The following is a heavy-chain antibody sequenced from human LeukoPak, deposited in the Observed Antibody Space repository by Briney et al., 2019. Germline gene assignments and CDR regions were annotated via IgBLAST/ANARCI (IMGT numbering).Heavy chain of an antibody. J-gene: IGHJ6*02. CDR2: IKQDGSGT. CDR3: ARDIGYSSGWYTSYGMDV. CDR1: GFIFNNYY. Sequence: GGSLRLSCAASGFIFNNYYMSWVRQAPGKGLGCVANIKQDGSGTYYVDSVKGRFTISRDNAKNSLYLQMNSLRAEDTAVYYCARDIGYSSGWYTSYGMDVWGQGTTVTVSS. V-gene: IGHV3-7*01. D-gene: IGHD6-19*01.